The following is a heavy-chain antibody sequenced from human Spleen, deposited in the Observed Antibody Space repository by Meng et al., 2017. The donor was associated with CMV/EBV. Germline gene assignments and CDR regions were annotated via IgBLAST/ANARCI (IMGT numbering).Heavy chain of an antibody. CDR3: ARVNTVFLSNWFDP. CDR1: GGSLSSGGYY. CDR2: IYYSEST. Sequence: GGSLSSGGYYWRWIRQHPGKGLEWIGYIYYSESTYYNPSLKSRVTISVDTSKNQFSLKLSSVTAADTAVYYCARVNTVFLSNWFDPWGQGTLVTVSS. J-gene: IGHJ5*02. D-gene: IGHD4-11*01. V-gene: IGHV4-31*02.